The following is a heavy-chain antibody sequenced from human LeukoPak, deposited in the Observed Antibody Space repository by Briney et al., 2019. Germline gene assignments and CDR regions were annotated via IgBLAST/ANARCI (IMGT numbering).Heavy chain of an antibody. CDR2: ISTYNGNA. CDR3: ARARDTSGWYLDAFGV. J-gene: IGHJ3*01. Sequence: ASVKVSCKASGYTFNRYGLSWVRQAPGQGLEWMGWISTYNGNAQYAQKLQGRVTMTIDTSTSTAYMELRSLRPDDTAVYYCARARDTSGWYLDAFGVWGQGTLVSVSS. D-gene: IGHD6-19*01. V-gene: IGHV1-18*01. CDR1: GYTFNRYG.